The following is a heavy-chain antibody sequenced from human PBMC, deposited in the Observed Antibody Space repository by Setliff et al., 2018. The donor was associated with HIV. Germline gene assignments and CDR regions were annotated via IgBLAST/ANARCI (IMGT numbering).Heavy chain of an antibody. J-gene: IGHJ5*02. V-gene: IGHV4-34*01. CDR1: GGSFSHYY. D-gene: IGHD1-20*01. CDR2: INQERTT. CDR3: ARVRLSFDNVRCFDL. Sequence: PSETLSLTCAVYGGSFSHYYWTWIRQSPGKGLEWIAEINQERTTFYNPSLKSRVIMSLDTSRNEASLRLNSVTAADTATYFCARVRLSFDNVRCFDLWGQGTLVTVSS.